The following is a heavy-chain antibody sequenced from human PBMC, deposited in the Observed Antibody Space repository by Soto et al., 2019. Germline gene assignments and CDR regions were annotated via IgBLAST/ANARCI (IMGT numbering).Heavy chain of an antibody. CDR1: GGSISSSSYY. V-gene: IGHV4-39*01. D-gene: IGHD5-18*01. J-gene: IGHJ4*02. CDR2: IYYSGST. CDR3: ARLYSYGSKYFDY. Sequence: SETLSLTCTVSGGSISSSSYYWGWIRQPPGKGLEWIGSIYYSGSTYYNPSLKSRVTISVDTSKNQFSLKLSSVTAADTAVYYCARLYSYGSKYFDYWGQGTLVTVSS.